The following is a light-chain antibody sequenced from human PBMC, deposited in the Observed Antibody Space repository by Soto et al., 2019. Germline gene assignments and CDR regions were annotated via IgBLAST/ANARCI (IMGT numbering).Light chain of an antibody. CDR3: QQYNGSPPWT. V-gene: IGKV3-15*01. CDR1: PSVTGN. CDR2: DVS. Sequence: EVLVPQSPATLSVSPGERATLSCRASPSVTGNLACYQQNPGQTPRLLIYDVSTRANGDPARFSGRGSGTEFTLTISSLQSEDFALYYCQQYNGSPPWTFGQGTRVEIK. J-gene: IGKJ1*01.